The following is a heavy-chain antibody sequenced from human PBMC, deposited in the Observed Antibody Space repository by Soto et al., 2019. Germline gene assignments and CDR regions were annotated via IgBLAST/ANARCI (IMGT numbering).Heavy chain of an antibody. J-gene: IGHJ5*02. D-gene: IGHD3-3*01. CDR2: INHSGST. CDR1: GGSFSGYY. CDR3: ARGGRFLEWLPS. V-gene: IGHV4-34*01. Sequence: ASETLSLTCAVYGGSFSGYYWSWIRQPPGKGLEWIGEINHSGSTNYNPSLKSRVTISVDTSKNQFSLKLSSVTAADTAVYYCARGGRFLEWLPSWGQGTLVTVSS.